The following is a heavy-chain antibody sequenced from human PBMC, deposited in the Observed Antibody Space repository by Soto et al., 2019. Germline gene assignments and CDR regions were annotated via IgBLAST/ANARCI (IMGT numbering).Heavy chain of an antibody. Sequence: QVQLVQSGAEVKKPGSSVKVSCKASGGTFSSYSINWVRQAPGQGLEWMGGIIPIFGTANYAQKFQGRVTLTADESTSTAHMELSSLRNEDTAVYYCARPFQSWPGGWYFDLWSRGTLVTVSS. CDR1: GGTFSSYS. V-gene: IGHV1-69*01. CDR2: IIPIFGTA. CDR3: ARPFQSWPGGWYFDL. D-gene: IGHD3-16*01. J-gene: IGHJ2*01.